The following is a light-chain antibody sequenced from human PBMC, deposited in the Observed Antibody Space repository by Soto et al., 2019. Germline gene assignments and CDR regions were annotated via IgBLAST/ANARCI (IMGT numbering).Light chain of an antibody. CDR2: DAS. V-gene: IGKV1-5*01. CDR3: QQYNTYSPWT. J-gene: IGKJ1*01. Sequence: DIQMTQSPSTLSASVGDRVTITCRASQSIDSWLAWYQQKPGKAPKLLIYDASNLESGVPSRFSGSGSGTEFTLTISSLQPDDFATYYCQQYNTYSPWTFAQGTKVDIK. CDR1: QSIDSW.